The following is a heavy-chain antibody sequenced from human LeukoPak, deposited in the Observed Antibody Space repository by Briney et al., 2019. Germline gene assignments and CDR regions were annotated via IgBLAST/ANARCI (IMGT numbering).Heavy chain of an antibody. CDR2: IFHSGST. CDR3: ARNPGSDYPEW. CDR1: GGSISSNSW. J-gene: IGHJ4*02. Sequence: SETLSLTCAVSGGSISSNSWWSWVRQPPGKGLEWIGEIFHSGSTNYNPSLKSRVTISVDKSKNQFFLKLNSVTAADTAVYYCARNPGSDYPEWWGQGTLVTVSS. V-gene: IGHV4-4*02. D-gene: IGHD4-17*01.